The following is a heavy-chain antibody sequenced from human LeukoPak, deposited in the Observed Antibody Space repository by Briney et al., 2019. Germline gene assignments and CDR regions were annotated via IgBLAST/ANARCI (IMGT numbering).Heavy chain of an antibody. J-gene: IGHJ4*02. V-gene: IGHV3-73*01. CDR2: IRSKANSYAT. CDR1: GFTFSGSA. Sequence: GGSLRLSCAASGFTFSGSAIHWVRQASGKGLEWVGRIRSKANSYATAYGESVKGRFTISRDDSKNTACLQVNSLKTEDTAVYFCTRHSDCINGVCSFDYWGQGTLVTVSS. CDR3: TRHSDCINGVCSFDY. D-gene: IGHD2-8*01.